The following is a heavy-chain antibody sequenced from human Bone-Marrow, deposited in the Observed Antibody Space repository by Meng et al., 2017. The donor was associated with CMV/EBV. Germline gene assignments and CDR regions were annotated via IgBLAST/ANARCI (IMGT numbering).Heavy chain of an antibody. V-gene: IGHV3-7*01. CDR3: ARERGYCSSTSCYHAEYNWFDP. D-gene: IGHD2-2*01. Sequence: GESLKISCAASGFTFSSYWMSWVRQAPGKGLEWVANIKQDGSEKYYVDSVKGRFTISRDNAKNSLYLQMNSLRAEDTAVYYCARERGYCSSTSCYHAEYNWFDPWGQGTLVTGSS. J-gene: IGHJ5*02. CDR2: IKQDGSEK. CDR1: GFTFSSYW.